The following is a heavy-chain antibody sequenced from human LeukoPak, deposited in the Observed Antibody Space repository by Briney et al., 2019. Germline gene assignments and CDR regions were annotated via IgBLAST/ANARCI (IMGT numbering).Heavy chain of an antibody. J-gene: IGHJ4*02. CDR1: GFTVSRSW. CDR3: SRSLNF. Sequence: PGGSLRLSCATSGFTVSRSWMDWVRQAPGKGLEWVANIKEDGSETHYVDFAKGRFTISRDNAKNSLFLQVDNLRVEDTAIYYCSRSLNFWGQGTLVTVSP. CDR2: IKEDGSET. V-gene: IGHV3-7*01.